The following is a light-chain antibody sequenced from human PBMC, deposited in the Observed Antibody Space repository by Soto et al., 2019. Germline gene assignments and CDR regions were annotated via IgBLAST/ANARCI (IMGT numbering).Light chain of an antibody. Sequence: EIVLTQSTATLSLSPGERATFSCRASQRVGRDYLAWYQQKPGQAPRLLIYDASSRATGIPDRFSGSGSGTDFSLTISRLEPEDFAEYYCQQYASSPLTFGGGTKVEIK. J-gene: IGKJ4*01. CDR2: DAS. CDR3: QQYASSPLT. V-gene: IGKV3-20*01. CDR1: QRVGRDY.